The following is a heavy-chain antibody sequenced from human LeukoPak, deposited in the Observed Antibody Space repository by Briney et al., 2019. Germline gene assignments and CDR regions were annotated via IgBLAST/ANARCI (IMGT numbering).Heavy chain of an antibody. CDR2: IYHSGST. CDR3: ARGGYGPYYYYGMDV. CDR1: GGSISSGGYS. J-gene: IGHJ6*02. D-gene: IGHD3-16*01. V-gene: IGHV4-30-2*01. Sequence: SETLSLTCAVSGGSISSGGYSWSWIRQPPGKGLEWIGYIYHSGSTYYSPSLKSRVTISVDRSKNQFSLKLSSVTAADTAVYYCARGGYGPYYYYGMDVWGQGTTVTVSS.